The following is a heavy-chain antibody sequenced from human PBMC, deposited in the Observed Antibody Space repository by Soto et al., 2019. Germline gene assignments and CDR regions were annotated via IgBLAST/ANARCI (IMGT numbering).Heavy chain of an antibody. CDR1: GGSVSSGSYY. Sequence: SETLSLTCTVSGGSVSSGSYYWSWIRQPPGKGLEWIGYIYYSGSTNYNPSLKSRVTISVATAKNQFSLKLSSVTAADTDVYYCARDEGRCTNGVCYAFDIWGQGTMVTVSS. J-gene: IGHJ3*02. CDR2: IYYSGST. V-gene: IGHV4-61*01. CDR3: ARDEGRCTNGVCYAFDI. D-gene: IGHD2-8*01.